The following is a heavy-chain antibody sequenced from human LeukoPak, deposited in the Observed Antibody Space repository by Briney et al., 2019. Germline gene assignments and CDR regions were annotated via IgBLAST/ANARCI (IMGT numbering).Heavy chain of an antibody. Sequence: GGSLTLSCAASGLPFTNAWMNWVRLAPGKGLEWVGRIKSNLDGGTVDYIAPVKGRFTISRDDSTHTLYLQLNSLRTEDTAMYYCMSDPLIPGGVDYWGQANPVTVSS. V-gene: IGHV3-15*01. J-gene: IGHJ4*02. CDR2: IKSNLDGGTV. D-gene: IGHD2-21*01. CDR3: MSDPLIPGGVDY. CDR1: GLPFTNAW.